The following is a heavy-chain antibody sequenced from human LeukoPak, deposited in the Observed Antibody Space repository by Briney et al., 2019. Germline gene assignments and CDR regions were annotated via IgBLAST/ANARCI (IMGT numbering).Heavy chain of an antibody. CDR3: GRQDIAAAGLALDY. CDR2: IDPSDSYT. CDR1: GYNFNNYW. D-gene: IGHD6-13*01. Sequence: AGESLKISCKGSGYNFNNYWISWVRQMPGKGLEWMGRIDPSDSYTNYSPSFQGHVTISADKSVTIVYLQWSSLKASDTAMYYCGRQDIAAAGLALDYWGQGTLVTVSS. V-gene: IGHV5-10-1*01. J-gene: IGHJ4*02.